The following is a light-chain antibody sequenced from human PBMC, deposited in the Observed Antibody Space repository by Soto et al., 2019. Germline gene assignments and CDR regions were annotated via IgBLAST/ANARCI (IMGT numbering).Light chain of an antibody. CDR2: DTS. CDR3: LLSYPGTCV. V-gene: IGLV7-46*01. CDR1: TGAVTSGHY. Sequence: QAVVTQAASLPVSPGGPVTLTCGSSTGAVTSGHYPYWLQQKPGQAPRALISDTSNTHSWTPAWFSCSLLGGKAALTLSGAHPEEEAEYYCLLSYPGTCVFGTGTKVTVL. J-gene: IGLJ1*01.